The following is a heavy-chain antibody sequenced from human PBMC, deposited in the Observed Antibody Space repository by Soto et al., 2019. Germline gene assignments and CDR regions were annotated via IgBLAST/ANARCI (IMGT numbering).Heavy chain of an antibody. CDR2: MNPNSGNT. D-gene: IGHD4-17*01. J-gene: IGHJ6*03. V-gene: IGHV1-8*01. CDR3: ALTVTTLRPYYYYMDV. Sequence: GLEWMGWMNPNSGNTGYAQKFQGRVTMTRNTSISTAYMELSSLRSEDTAVYYCALTVTTLRPYYYYMDVWGKGTTVTVSS.